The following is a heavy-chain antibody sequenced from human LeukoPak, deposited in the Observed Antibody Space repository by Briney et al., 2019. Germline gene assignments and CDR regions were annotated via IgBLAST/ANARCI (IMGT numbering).Heavy chain of an antibody. J-gene: IGHJ4*02. D-gene: IGHD3-3*01. CDR3: AKIFGVVRFDY. V-gene: IGHV3-21*04. CDR2: ISSSSSYI. CDR1: GFTFSSYS. Sequence: PGGSLRLSCAASGFTFSSYSMNWVRQAPGKGLEWVSSISSSSSYIYYADSVKGRFTISRDNSKNTLYLQMNSLRAEDTAVYYCAKIFGVVRFDYWGQGTLVTVSS.